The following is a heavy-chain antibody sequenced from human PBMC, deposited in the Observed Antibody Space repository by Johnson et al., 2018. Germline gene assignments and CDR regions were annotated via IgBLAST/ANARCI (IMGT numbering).Heavy chain of an antibody. J-gene: IGHJ3*02. V-gene: IGHV3-30*18. Sequence: VQLVESGGGLVQPGGSLRLSCAASGFTFSSYGMHWVRQAPGKGLEWVAVISYDGSNKYYADSVKGRFTISRDNSKNTLYLQMNSLRAEDTAVYYCAKDLWYSSSSYAFDIWGQGTMVTVSS. CDR1: GFTFSSYG. D-gene: IGHD6-13*01. CDR2: ISYDGSNK. CDR3: AKDLWYSSSSYAFDI.